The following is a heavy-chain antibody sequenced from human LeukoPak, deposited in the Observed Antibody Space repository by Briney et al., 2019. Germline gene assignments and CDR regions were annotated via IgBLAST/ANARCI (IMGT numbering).Heavy chain of an antibody. Sequence: SVKVSCKASGGTFSSYATSWVRQAPGQGLEWMGGIIPIFGTANYAQKFQGRVAITADESTSTAYMELSSLRSEDTAVYYCARGESSGFDYWGQGTLVTVSS. CDR3: ARGESSGFDY. V-gene: IGHV1-69*13. CDR1: GGTFSSYA. J-gene: IGHJ4*02. D-gene: IGHD6-19*01. CDR2: IIPIFGTA.